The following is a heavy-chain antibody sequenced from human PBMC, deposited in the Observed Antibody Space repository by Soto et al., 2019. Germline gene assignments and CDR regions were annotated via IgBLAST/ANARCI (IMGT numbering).Heavy chain of an antibody. CDR2: LSGSGGRT. V-gene: IGHV3-23*01. CDR1: GFTFSSYA. J-gene: IGHJ4*02. CDR3: AKDGPPDYGDYHLYSDY. Sequence: EVQLLESGGGLVQPGGSLRLSCAASGFTFSSYAMKWVRQAPGKGLEWVSVLSGSGGRTYYADSVKGRFTISRDNSKNTLYLQMNSLRAEDTAVYYCAKDGPPDYGDYHLYSDYWGRGILVTVSS. D-gene: IGHD4-17*01.